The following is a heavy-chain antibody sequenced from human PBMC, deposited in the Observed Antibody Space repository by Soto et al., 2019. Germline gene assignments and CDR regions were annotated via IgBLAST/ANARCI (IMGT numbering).Heavy chain of an antibody. CDR3: AKPRNYDFWSGYYGDYFDY. Sequence: EVQLLESGGGLVQPGGSLRLSCAASGFTFSSYAMSWVRQAPGKVLEWVSAISGSGGSTYYADSVKGRFTISRDNSKNTLYLQMNSLRAEDTAVYYCAKPRNYDFWSGYYGDYFDYWGQGTLVTVSS. CDR1: GFTFSSYA. CDR2: ISGSGGST. D-gene: IGHD3-3*01. J-gene: IGHJ4*02. V-gene: IGHV3-23*01.